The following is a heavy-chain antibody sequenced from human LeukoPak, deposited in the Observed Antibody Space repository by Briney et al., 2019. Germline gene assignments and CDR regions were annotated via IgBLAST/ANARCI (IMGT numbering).Heavy chain of an antibody. D-gene: IGHD4-23*01. J-gene: IGHJ4*02. CDR1: GFTFSSYW. Sequence: GGSLRLSCAGSGFTFSSYWMHWVRQAPGKGLVWVSRISTDASSTTYADSVKGRFTISRDNAKGTLYLQMSSLRAEDTAVYYCARDYGGSSPFDYWGQGTLVTVSS. CDR2: ISTDASST. V-gene: IGHV3-74*01. CDR3: ARDYGGSSPFDY.